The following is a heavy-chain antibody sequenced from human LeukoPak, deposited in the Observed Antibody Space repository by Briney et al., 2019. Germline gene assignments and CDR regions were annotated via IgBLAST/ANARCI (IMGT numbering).Heavy chain of an antibody. Sequence: GGSLRLSCGASGFTLSTYAVHWVRQAPGKGLEWVAVMSYDGSNKYYADSVKGRFTISRDSSKNTLYLQMNSLRAEDTAVYYCPRDGAQLWINYYFDYWGQGTLVTVSS. CDR1: GFTLSTYA. CDR3: PRDGAQLWINYYFDY. J-gene: IGHJ4*02. CDR2: MSYDGSNK. V-gene: IGHV3-30*01. D-gene: IGHD5-18*01.